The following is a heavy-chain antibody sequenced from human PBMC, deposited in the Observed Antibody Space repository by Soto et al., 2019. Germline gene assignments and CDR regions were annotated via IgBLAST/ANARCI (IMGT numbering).Heavy chain of an antibody. J-gene: IGHJ4*02. Sequence: EVQLVESGGGLVQPGRSLRLSCAASGFTFDDYAMHWVRQAPRKGLEWVSGISWNSGSIGYADSVKGRFTISRDNAKNSLYLQMNSLRAEDTVSYYCAKDRGYSSSSGFDYWGQGTLVTVSS. D-gene: IGHD6-6*01. CDR1: GFTFDDYA. CDR2: ISWNSGSI. CDR3: AKDRGYSSSSGFDY. V-gene: IGHV3-9*01.